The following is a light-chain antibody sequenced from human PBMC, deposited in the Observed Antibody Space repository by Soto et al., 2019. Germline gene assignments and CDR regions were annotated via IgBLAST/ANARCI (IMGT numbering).Light chain of an antibody. CDR2: AAS. Sequence: DIQMTQSPSSLSASVGDRVTITCRASQSISTYLNWYHQKPGKAPDLLIYAASSLKSGVPSRFSGSGSGTHFTLTISSLQSEDFATYYCQQSYSSPQTFGQGTKVDIK. J-gene: IGKJ1*01. CDR3: QQSYSSPQT. CDR1: QSISTY. V-gene: IGKV1-39*01.